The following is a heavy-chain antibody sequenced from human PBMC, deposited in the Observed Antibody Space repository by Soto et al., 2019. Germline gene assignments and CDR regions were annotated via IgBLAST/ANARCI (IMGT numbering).Heavy chain of an antibody. J-gene: IGHJ4*02. CDR3: AHGSGWLFDY. CDR1: GFSLTSPAVG. V-gene: IGHV2-5*02. D-gene: IGHD6-19*01. Sequence: QITLKESGPTLVKPTQTLTLTCTFSGFSLTSPAVGVGWIRQPPGKAPEWLALVYWDGDEEYSPSLRNRLPLTKDTSKNQVVLTMTNMDPGDTATYYCAHGSGWLFDYWGQGTLVTVSS. CDR2: VYWDGDE.